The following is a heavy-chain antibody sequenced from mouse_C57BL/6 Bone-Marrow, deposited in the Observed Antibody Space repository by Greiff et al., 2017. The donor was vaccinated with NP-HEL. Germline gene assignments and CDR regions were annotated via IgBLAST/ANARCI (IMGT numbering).Heavy chain of an antibody. CDR3: TEEGYCRDY. V-gene: IGHV6-3*01. CDR2: ISSNSDNSET. Sequence: DVQLQESGGGLVQPGGSMKLSCVASGFTFSNYWMNWVRQSPEKGLEWVAQISSNSDNSETHYAETVKERFTISRDDTESSVYLKMNNLRAGDTCIYYWTEEGYCRDYWGQGTTVTVSS. J-gene: IGHJ4*01. D-gene: IGHD2-3*01. CDR1: GFTFSNYW.